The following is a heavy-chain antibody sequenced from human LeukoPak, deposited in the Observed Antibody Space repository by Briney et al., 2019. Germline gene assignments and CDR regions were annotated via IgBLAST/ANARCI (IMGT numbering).Heavy chain of an antibody. CDR2: INPNSGGT. Sequence: GASVKVSRKASGYTFTGYYMHWVRQAPGKGLEWMGWINPNSGGTNYAQKFQGRVTMTRDTSISTAYMELSRLRSDDTAVYYCARGPGELLFSEFDYWGQRTMVTVSS. J-gene: IGHJ4*02. CDR3: ARGPGELLFSEFDY. V-gene: IGHV1-2*02. CDR1: GYTFTGYY. D-gene: IGHD3-10*01.